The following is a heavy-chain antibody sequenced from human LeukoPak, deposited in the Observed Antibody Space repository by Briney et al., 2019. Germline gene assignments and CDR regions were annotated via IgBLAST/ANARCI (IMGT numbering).Heavy chain of an antibody. CDR2: IRYDGSNK. J-gene: IGHJ6*03. V-gene: IGHV3-30*02. CDR1: GFTFSSYG. D-gene: IGHD3-10*01. Sequence: GGSLRLSCAASGFTFSSYGMHWVRQAPGKGLEWVAFIRYDGSNKYYADSVKGRFTISRDNSKNTLYLQMNSLRAEDTAVYYCAKDGVRGGFVGYYYYYYYMDDWGKGTTVTVSS. CDR3: AKDGVRGGFVGYYYYYYYMDD.